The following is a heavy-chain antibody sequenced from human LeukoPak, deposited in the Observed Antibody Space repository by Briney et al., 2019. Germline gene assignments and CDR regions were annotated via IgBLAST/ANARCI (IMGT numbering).Heavy chain of an antibody. CDR1: GFTFSSYW. CDR3: ARDRDSSSWYNQRNWFDP. J-gene: IGHJ5*02. Sequence: PWGSLRLSCAASGFTFSSYWMHWVRQAPGKGLVWVSRINSDGSSTSYADSVKGRFTISRDNAKNTLYLQMNSLRAEDTAVYYCARDRDSSSWYNQRNWFDPWGQGTLVTVSS. CDR2: INSDGSST. D-gene: IGHD6-13*01. V-gene: IGHV3-74*01.